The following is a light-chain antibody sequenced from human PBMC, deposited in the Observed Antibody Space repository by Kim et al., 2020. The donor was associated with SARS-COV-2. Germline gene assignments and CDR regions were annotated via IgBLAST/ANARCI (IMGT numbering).Light chain of an antibody. CDR3: SSYTTSDTYV. CDR1: SGDVGAYNH. Sequence: GQSITISCTGTSGDVGAYNHVSWYQQPPGKAPKLMIYDVSNRPSGASDRFSGSKSGNTASLTISGLQAEDEAEYYCSSYTTSDTYVFGTGTKVTVL. CDR2: DVS. J-gene: IGLJ1*01. V-gene: IGLV2-14*03.